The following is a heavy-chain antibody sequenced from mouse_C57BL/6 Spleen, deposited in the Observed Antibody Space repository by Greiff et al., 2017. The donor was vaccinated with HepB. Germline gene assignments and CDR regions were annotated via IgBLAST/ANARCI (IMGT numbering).Heavy chain of an antibody. CDR2: IHPNSGST. Sequence: VQLQQPGAELVKPGASVKLSCKASGYTFTSYWMHWVKQRPGRGLEWIGMIHPNSGSTNYNEKFKSKATLTVDKSSSTAYMQLSSLTSEDSAVYYCARDDYDDEDYWGQGTSVTVSS. J-gene: IGHJ4*01. CDR1: GYTFTSYW. V-gene: IGHV1-64*01. D-gene: IGHD2-4*01. CDR3: ARDDYDDEDY.